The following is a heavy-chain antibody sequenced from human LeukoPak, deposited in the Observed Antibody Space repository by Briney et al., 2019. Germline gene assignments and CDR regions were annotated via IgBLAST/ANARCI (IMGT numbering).Heavy chain of an antibody. CDR3: ARGRGAYYYDSSGLQYYFDY. V-gene: IGHV4-59*12. J-gene: IGHJ4*02. CDR2: IYYSGST. D-gene: IGHD3-22*01. CDR1: GGSISSYY. Sequence: SETLSLTCTVSGGSISSYYWSWIRQPPGKGLEWTGYIYYSGSTNYNPSLKSRVTISVDTSKNQFSLKLSSVTAADTAVYYCARGRGAYYYDSSGLQYYFDYWGQGTLVTVSS.